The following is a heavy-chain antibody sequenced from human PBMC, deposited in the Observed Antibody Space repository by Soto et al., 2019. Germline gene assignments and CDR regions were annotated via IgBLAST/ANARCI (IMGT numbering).Heavy chain of an antibody. D-gene: IGHD3-10*01. Sequence: ESGGGLVKPGGSLRLSCAASGFTFSNAWMNWVRQAPGKGLEWVGRIKSKTDGGTTDYAAPVKGRFTISRDDSKNTLYLQMNSLKTEDTAVYYCTTDPRVRGVQSFDYWGQGTPVTVSS. CDR3: TTDPRVRGVQSFDY. CDR1: GFTFSNAW. V-gene: IGHV3-15*01. CDR2: IKSKTDGGTT. J-gene: IGHJ4*02.